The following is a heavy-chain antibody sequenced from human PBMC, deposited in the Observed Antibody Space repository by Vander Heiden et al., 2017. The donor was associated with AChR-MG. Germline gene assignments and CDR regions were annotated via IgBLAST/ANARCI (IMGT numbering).Heavy chain of an antibody. J-gene: IGHJ6*03. Sequence: QVQLVQSGAEVKKPGSSVKVSRKASAGTFSSYAISWVRQAPGHGLEWMGGFIPIFGTANYGQKFQGRVTITADNSTSTAYMELRSLKSKDTAVYYCARGGGRYYYGSGSFYMDVWGKGTTVTVSS. CDR2: FIPIFGTA. D-gene: IGHD3-10*01. CDR1: AGTFSSYA. CDR3: ARGGGRYYYGSGSFYMDV. V-gene: IGHV1-69*06.